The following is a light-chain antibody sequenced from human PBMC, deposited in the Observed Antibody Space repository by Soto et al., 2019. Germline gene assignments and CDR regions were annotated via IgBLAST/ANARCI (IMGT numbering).Light chain of an antibody. CDR2: SND. J-gene: IGLJ7*01. CDR1: SSNIGRNP. Sequence: QTVVTQPPSASGTPGQRVTISCSGSSSNIGRNPVNWYQQLPGTAPKLLIYSNDQRPSGVPDRFSGSKSGTSASLAISGLQSEDEADYYCAAWDDSLNGQVFGGGTQLTVL. CDR3: AAWDDSLNGQV. V-gene: IGLV1-44*01.